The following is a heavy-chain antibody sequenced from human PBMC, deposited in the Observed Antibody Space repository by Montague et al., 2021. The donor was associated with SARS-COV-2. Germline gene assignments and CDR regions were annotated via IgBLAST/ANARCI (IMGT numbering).Heavy chain of an antibody. CDR2: IYYSGST. D-gene: IGHD2-15*01. Sequence: TRSLTCTVSGGSISSGGYYWSWIRQHPGKGLEWIGYIYYSGSTYYNPSLKSRVTISVDTSKNQFSLKLSSVTAADTAAYYCARLTAGYCSGGSCYWGTGFDYWGQGTLVTVSS. CDR3: ARLTAGYCSGGSCYWGTGFDY. V-gene: IGHV4-31*03. CDR1: GGSISSGGYY. J-gene: IGHJ4*02.